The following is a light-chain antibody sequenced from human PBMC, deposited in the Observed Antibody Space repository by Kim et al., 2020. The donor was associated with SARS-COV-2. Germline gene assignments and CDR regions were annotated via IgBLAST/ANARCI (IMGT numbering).Light chain of an antibody. V-gene: IGKV3-15*01. CDR2: GAS. CDR3: QQYNSWPLT. J-gene: IGKJ4*01. CDR1: QRVSSN. Sequence: GSPGERATLSCRASQRVSSNLAWYQQKPGQAPRLLIYGASTRATGIPARFSGNGSGTEFTLTISSLQSEDFAVYYCQQYNSWPLTFGGGTKVDIK.